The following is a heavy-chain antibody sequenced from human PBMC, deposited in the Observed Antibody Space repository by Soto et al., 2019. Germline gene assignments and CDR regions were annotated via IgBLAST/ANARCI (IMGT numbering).Heavy chain of an antibody. J-gene: IGHJ2*01. CDR1: GYSFTSYW. V-gene: IGHV5-51*03. CDR3: ARLLRQTGDHDGWYFDL. D-gene: IGHD7-27*01. CDR2: IYPGDSDT. Sequence: EVQLVQSGAEVKKPGESLKISCKGSGYSFTSYWIGWVRQMPGKGLEWMGIIYPGDSDTRYSPAFQGQVTISADKSIRXGYLQGSSLKASYPAMYYCARLLRQTGDHDGWYFDLGGRGTLVTVSS.